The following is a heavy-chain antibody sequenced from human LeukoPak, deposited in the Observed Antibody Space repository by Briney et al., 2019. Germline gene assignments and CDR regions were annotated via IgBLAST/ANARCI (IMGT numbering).Heavy chain of an antibody. J-gene: IGHJ4*02. Sequence: XETLSLTCAVYGGSFSGYYWSWIRQPPGKGLEWIGEINHSGSTNYNPSLKSRVTISVDTSKNQFSLKLSSVTAADTAVYYCASNDFWSGAIGYWGQGTLVTVSS. CDR2: INHSGST. CDR3: ASNDFWSGAIGY. D-gene: IGHD3-3*01. CDR1: GGSFSGYY. V-gene: IGHV4-34*01.